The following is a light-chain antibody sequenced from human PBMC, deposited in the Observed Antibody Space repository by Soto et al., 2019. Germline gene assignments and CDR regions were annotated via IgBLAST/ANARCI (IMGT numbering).Light chain of an antibody. J-gene: IGKJ1*01. Sequence: DIQMTQSPSSLSASVGDRVTITCRASQSISSYLNCYPQKPGKAPKLLMYAASSFQSGVPSMFGGSRSGTDFTXTISSLQHEDFATYYCQQSYNIPPPFGHGTKV. CDR3: QQSYNIPPP. V-gene: IGKV1-39*01. CDR1: QSISSY. CDR2: AAS.